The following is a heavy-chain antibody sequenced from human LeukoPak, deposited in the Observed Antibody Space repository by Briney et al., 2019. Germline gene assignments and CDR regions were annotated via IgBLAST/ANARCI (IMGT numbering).Heavy chain of an antibody. J-gene: IGHJ4*02. Sequence: PGGSLRLYCAASQFIFSTYAMSWVRQAPGKGLEGVSGISDNGGTAYYAGPVKGRLTISRDNSKNSLYLQMNSLRVEDTAVYYCAKRGPVTGTKYFDYWGQGTLVTVSS. CDR2: ISDNGGTA. CDR3: AKRGPVTGTKYFDY. V-gene: IGHV3-23*01. CDR1: QFIFSTYA. D-gene: IGHD6-19*01.